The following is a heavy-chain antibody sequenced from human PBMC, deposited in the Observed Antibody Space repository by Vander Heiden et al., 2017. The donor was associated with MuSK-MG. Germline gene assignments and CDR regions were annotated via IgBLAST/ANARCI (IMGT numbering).Heavy chain of an antibody. D-gene: IGHD2-15*01. J-gene: IGHJ6*03. CDR2: INHSGST. CDR1: GGSFSGYY. V-gene: IGHV4-34*01. Sequence: QVQLQQWGAGLLKPSETLSLTCAGYGGSFSGYYWSWIRQPPGKGLEWIGEINHSGSTNSNPSLKSRVTIAVDTSKNQFSLKLSSVTAADTAVYYCARVLGYCSGGSCYRYYYYMDVWGKGTTVTVSS. CDR3: ARVLGYCSGGSCYRYYYYMDV.